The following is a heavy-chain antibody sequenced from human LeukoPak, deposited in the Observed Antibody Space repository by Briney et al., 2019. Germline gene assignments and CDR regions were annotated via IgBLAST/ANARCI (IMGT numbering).Heavy chain of an antibody. V-gene: IGHV4-59*12. CDR2: MYDSGTT. CDR1: GGSISSYY. CDR3: ARASGAVWYFDL. J-gene: IGHJ2*01. D-gene: IGHD6-19*01. Sequence: SSETLSLTCTVSGGSISSYYWSWIRQPPGKGLEWIGYMYDSGTTNYNPSLKSRVTISVDTSKNQFSLKVRSVTAADTAVYYCARASGAVWYFDLWGRGTLVTVSS.